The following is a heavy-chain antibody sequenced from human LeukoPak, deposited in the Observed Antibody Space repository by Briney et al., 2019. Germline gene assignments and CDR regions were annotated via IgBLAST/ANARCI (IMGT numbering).Heavy chain of an antibody. Sequence: TGGSLRLSCAASGFSVSTDHMSWVRQAPGKGLEWVSVIYSDGSRYYADTVKGRFTISRDNSKNTVDLLVNSPRAEDTAMYYCARVWELSYDHWGQGTLVTVSS. CDR1: GFSVSTDH. CDR3: ARVWELSYDH. V-gene: IGHV3-53*01. CDR2: IYSDGSR. J-gene: IGHJ4*02. D-gene: IGHD3-10*01.